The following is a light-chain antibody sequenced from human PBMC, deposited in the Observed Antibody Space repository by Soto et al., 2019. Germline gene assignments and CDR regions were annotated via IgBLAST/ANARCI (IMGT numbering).Light chain of an antibody. Sequence: DNQLTQSPSTLYGPVGDRVTITCRARQTISSWLAWYQKKSGRAPKLVIFKASTLKSGVPSRFGGSGSGTEFTLTISSMQPDDFATYYCQHYNSYSEAFGQGTKVDIK. CDR1: QTISSW. J-gene: IGKJ1*01. V-gene: IGKV1-5*03. CDR3: QHYNSYSEA. CDR2: KAS.